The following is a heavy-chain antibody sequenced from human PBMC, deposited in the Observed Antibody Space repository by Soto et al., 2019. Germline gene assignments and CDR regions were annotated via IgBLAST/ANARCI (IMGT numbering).Heavy chain of an antibody. V-gene: IGHV3-7*01. CDR2: IDRDGSGK. Sequence: EVQLVESGGGLVQPGGSLRLACAASGFTFSGHRMTWVRQAPGKGLEWVANIDRDGSGKYYVDSVRGRFTISRDNAEDSLYLQMSSLRVEDTALYYCARIMVAQNEYLDHWGQGARVTVSS. CDR3: ARIMVAQNEYLDH. D-gene: IGHD2-8*01. CDR1: GFTFSGHR. J-gene: IGHJ4*02.